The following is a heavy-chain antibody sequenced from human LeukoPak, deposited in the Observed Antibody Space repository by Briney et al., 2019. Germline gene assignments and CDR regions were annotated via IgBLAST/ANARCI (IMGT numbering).Heavy chain of an antibody. V-gene: IGHV3-33*01. CDR1: GFTFSNHG. CDR3: VRGLSGVSSWYFDL. D-gene: IGHD7-27*01. Sequence: GGSLRLSCAASGFTFSNHGMHWVRQAPGKGPEWVALIWYDGSSKYYGDSVKGRFTISRDNSKNTLYLQMNNLGAEDTALYYCVRGLSGVSSWYFDLWGRGTLISVSS. CDR2: IWYDGSSK. J-gene: IGHJ2*01.